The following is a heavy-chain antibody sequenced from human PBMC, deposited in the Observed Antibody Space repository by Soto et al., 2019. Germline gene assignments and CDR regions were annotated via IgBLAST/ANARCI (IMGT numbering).Heavy chain of an antibody. CDR3: ARDGVQLWPRYYFDY. CDR2: INPNGGRT. D-gene: IGHD1-1*01. V-gene: IGHV1-46*01. J-gene: IGHJ4*02. CDR1: GYSFSNYS. Sequence: VQLVQSGAEVQKPGASVQVSCKTSGYSFSNYSMHWVRHVPGQGLEWMGKINPNGGRTSLAQKFKDAVTLTRDTSTNAAYMELSSLTSEDTAVYYCARDGVQLWPRYYFDYWGQGTLVTVSS.